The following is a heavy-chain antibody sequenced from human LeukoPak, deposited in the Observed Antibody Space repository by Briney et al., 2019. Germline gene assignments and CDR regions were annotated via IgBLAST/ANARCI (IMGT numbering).Heavy chain of an antibody. J-gene: IGHJ4*02. CDR2: VLDSGSA. CDR3: GRGHIGGGFYLSY. CDR1: SGSITGGNDY. D-gene: IGHD3-16*01. Sequence: PSETLSLTCSVSSGSITGGNDYWTWIRQPPGKRLEWIGYVLDSGSANYNPSLRSRVTLSTDSYNNHFSLKMKSLTAADTAVYYCGRGHIGGGFYLSYWGQGILVP. V-gene: IGHV4-61*03.